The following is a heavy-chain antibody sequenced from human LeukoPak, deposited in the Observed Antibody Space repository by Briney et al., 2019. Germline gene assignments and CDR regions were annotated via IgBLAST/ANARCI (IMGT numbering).Heavy chain of an antibody. Sequence: SETLSLTCTVSGGSIGSSSAYWGWIRQPPGKALDWIGSIYYSGSTYYNSSLMSRITISVDASKNQFSLRLRSVTAADTAVYYCAKDRYGDYEAPFHYYMDAWGRGTTVTVSS. CDR3: AKDRYGDYEAPFHYYMDA. J-gene: IGHJ6*03. V-gene: IGHV4-39*02. CDR2: IYYSGST. D-gene: IGHD5-12*01. CDR1: GGSIGSSSAY.